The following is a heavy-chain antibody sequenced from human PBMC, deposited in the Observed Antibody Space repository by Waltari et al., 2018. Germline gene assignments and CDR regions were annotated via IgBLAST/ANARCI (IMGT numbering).Heavy chain of an antibody. CDR2: INPSGGST. V-gene: IGHV1-46*01. Sequence: QVQLVQSGAEVKKPGASVKVSCKASGYTFTSYYMHWGRQAPGQGLEWMVIINPSGGSTNYAQKFQGRVTITADKSTSTAYMELRSLRSEDTAVYYCAMSREYCSGGSCYYFDYWGQGTLVTVSS. CDR3: AMSREYCSGGSCYYFDY. J-gene: IGHJ4*02. CDR1: GYTFTSYY. D-gene: IGHD2-15*01.